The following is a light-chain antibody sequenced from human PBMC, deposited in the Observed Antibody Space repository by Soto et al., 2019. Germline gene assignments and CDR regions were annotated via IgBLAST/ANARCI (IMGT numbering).Light chain of an antibody. V-gene: IGLV2-8*01. J-gene: IGLJ1*01. Sequence: QSALTQPPAASGSPGQSVTISCTGTSSDVGGYKYVSWYQQHPGKAPNLLIYEVSQRPSGVPDRFSGSKSGNTATLTVSGLQAEDEADYYCHAYDSSLDAFVFGTGTKVTVL. CDR2: EVS. CDR1: SSDVGGYKY. CDR3: HAYDSSLDAFV.